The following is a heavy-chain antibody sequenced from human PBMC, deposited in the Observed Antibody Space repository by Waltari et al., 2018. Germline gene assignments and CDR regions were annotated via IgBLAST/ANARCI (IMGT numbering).Heavy chain of an antibody. CDR2: IWYDGTNK. D-gene: IGHD6-13*01. V-gene: IGHV3-33*01. J-gene: IGHJ4*02. CDR3: ARDRHSSNWYGPDY. CDR1: RFTLSSYG. Sequence: QVQLVESGGGVVQPGRSLRLSCAASRFTLSSYGMHWVRQAPGKGLEWVAVIWYDGTNKNYADSVKGRFTISRDNSKNTLYLQMNSLRAEDMALYYCARDRHSSNWYGPDYWGQGTLVTVSS.